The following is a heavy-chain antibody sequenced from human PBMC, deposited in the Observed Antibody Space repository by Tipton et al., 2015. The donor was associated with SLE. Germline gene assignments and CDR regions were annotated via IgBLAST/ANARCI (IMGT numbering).Heavy chain of an antibody. D-gene: IGHD1-26*01. J-gene: IGHJ5*02. V-gene: IGHV4-38-2*02. CDR2: IYYSGST. CDR3: AREGVGATVYWFDP. CDR1: GYSISSGYY. Sequence: GLVKPSETLSLTCAVSGYSISSGYYWGWIRQPPGKGLEWIGSIYYSGSTYYNPSLKSRVTISVDTSKNQFSLKLSSVTAADTAVYYCAREGVGATVYWFDPWGQGTLVTVSS.